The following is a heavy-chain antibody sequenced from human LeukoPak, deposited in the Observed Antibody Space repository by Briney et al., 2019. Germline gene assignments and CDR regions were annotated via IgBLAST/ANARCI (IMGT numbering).Heavy chain of an antibody. J-gene: IGHJ5*02. D-gene: IGHD3-10*01. CDR3: ARSMVREVILSARRANWFDP. Sequence: SETLSLTCAVSGGSISSSNWWSWVRQPPGKGLEWIGEINHSGSTSCKPTLKSRVTISLYTSKYQFSLKLSSVTAADTAVYYCARSMVREVILSARRANWFDPWGQGTLVTVSS. V-gene: IGHV4-4*02. CDR1: GGSISSSNW. CDR2: INHSGST.